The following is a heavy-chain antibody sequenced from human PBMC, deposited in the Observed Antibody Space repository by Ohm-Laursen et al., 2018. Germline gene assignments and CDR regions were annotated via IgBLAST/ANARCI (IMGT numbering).Heavy chain of an antibody. CDR1: GFTFSSYA. CDR2: ISGSGGSN. J-gene: IGHJ1*01. V-gene: IGHV3-23*01. CDR3: AKEKSLLVVAAILYFQH. D-gene: IGHD2-15*01. Sequence: SLRLSCTASGFTFSSYAMSWVRQAPGKGLEWVSAISGSGGSNYYADAVKGRFTISRDNSKNTLYLQMNSLTAEDTAVYYCAKEKSLLVVAAILYFQHWGQGTLDTVSS.